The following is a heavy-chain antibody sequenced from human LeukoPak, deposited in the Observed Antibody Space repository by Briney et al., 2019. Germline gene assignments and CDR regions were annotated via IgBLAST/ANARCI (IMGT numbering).Heavy chain of an antibody. CDR3: ARGGYSSSWVTYNWFDP. V-gene: IGHV4-59*01. J-gene: IGHJ5*02. Sequence: SETLSLTCTVSGGSISSYYWSWIRQPPGKGLEWIGYIYYSGSTNYNPSLKSRVTISVDTSKNQFSLKLSSVTAADTAVYYCARGGYSSSWVTYNWFDPWGQGTLVTVSS. CDR2: IYYSGST. D-gene: IGHD6-13*01. CDR1: GGSISSYY.